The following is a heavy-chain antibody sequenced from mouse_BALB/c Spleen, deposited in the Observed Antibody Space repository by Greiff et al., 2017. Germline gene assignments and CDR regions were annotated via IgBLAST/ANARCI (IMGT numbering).Heavy chain of an antibody. D-gene: IGHD2-14*01. CDR2: ISYSGST. CDR1: GYSITSDYA. J-gene: IGHJ3*01. Sequence: VQLKQSGPGLVKPSQSLSLTCTVTGYSITSDYAWNWIRQFPGNKLEWMGYISYSGSTSYNPSLKSRISITRDTSKNQFFLQLNSVTTEDTATYYCARLRDRYDGFAYWGQGTLVTVSA. V-gene: IGHV3-2*02. CDR3: ARLRDRYDGFAY.